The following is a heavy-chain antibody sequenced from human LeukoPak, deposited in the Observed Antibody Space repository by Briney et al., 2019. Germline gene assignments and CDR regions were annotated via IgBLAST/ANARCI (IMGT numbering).Heavy chain of an antibody. CDR3: ARAIAVAGTRRFDP. CDR2: INHSGST. J-gene: IGHJ5*02. CDR1: GGSISSSNW. Sequence: SETLSLTCAVSGGSISSSNWWSWVRQPPGKGLEYIGEINHSGSTNHNPSLKSRVTISLDTSKNQFFLNLTSVTAADTAVYYCARAIAVAGTRRFDPWGQGTLVTVSS. V-gene: IGHV4-4*02. D-gene: IGHD6-19*01.